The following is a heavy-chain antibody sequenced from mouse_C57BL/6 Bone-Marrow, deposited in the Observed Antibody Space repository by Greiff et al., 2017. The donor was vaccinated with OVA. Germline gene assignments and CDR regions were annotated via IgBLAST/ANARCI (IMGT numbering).Heavy chain of an antibody. CDR3: ARQGVTTVVATNWCFDV. CDR1: GFTFSDYY. Sequence: EVNLVESGGGLVQPGGSLKLSCAASGFTFSDYYMYWVRQTPEKRLEWVAYISNGGGSTYYPEPVKGRFTISRDNAKNTLYLQMSRLKSEDTAMYYCARQGVTTVVATNWCFDVWGTGTTVTVSS. D-gene: IGHD1-1*01. J-gene: IGHJ1*03. V-gene: IGHV5-12*01. CDR2: ISNGGGST.